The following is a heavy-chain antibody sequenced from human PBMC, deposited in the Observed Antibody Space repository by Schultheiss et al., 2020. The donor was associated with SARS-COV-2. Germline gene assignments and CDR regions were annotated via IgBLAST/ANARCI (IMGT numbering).Heavy chain of an antibody. J-gene: IGHJ5*02. CDR1: GGSISSSSYY. V-gene: IGHV4-39*07. CDR2: IYYSGST. CDR3: ARASGSYWYNWFDP. D-gene: IGHD1-26*01. Sequence: SETLSLTCTVSGGSISSSSYYWGWIRQPPGKGLEWIGSIYYSGSTNYNPSLKSRVTISVDTSKNQFSLKLSSVTAADTAVYYCARASGSYWYNWFDPWGQGTLVTVSS.